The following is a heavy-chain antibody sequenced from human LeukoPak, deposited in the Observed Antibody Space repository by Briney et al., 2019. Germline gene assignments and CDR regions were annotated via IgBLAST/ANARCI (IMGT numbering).Heavy chain of an antibody. Sequence: GGSLRLSCAASGFTFSSYGMNWVRQAPGKGLEWVSSISSSSSYIYYADSVKGRFTISKDNAKNSLYLQMNSLRAEDTAVYYCARDTPGYQPASGPFDAFDIWGQGTMVTVSS. V-gene: IGHV3-21*01. CDR2: ISSSSSYI. CDR3: ARDTPGYQPASGPFDAFDI. D-gene: IGHD2-2*01. J-gene: IGHJ3*02. CDR1: GFTFSSYG.